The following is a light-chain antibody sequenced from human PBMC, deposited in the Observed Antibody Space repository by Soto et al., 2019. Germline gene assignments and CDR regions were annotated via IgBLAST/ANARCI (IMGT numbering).Light chain of an antibody. CDR2: RTS. CDR3: QQYDSSPRT. J-gene: IGKJ1*01. Sequence: EIVLTQSPGTLSLSPGERATLSCRASQSVSSSYLAWYQQKPGQAPRLLIYRTSNRATGIPDRFSGSGSGTDFTLTISRLEPEDFAVYWCQQYDSSPRTFGQVTKVDI. CDR1: QSVSSSY. V-gene: IGKV3-20*01.